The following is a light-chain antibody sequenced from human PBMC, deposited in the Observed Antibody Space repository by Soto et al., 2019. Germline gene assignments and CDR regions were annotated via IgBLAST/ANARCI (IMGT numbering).Light chain of an antibody. CDR3: QQRSDWPPIT. V-gene: IGKV3-15*01. CDR2: GAS. CDR1: RNIISN. Sequence: EIVMTQSPATLSVSPGERATLSCRTSRNIISNLAWYQQKPGQAPRLLIFGASIRATGIPARFSGSGSGTDFTLTISSLEPEDFAVYYCQQRSDWPPITFGQGTRLEIK. J-gene: IGKJ5*01.